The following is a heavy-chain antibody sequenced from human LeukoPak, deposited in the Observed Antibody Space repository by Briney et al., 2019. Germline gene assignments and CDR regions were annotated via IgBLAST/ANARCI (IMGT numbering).Heavy chain of an antibody. CDR1: GFTFSSYA. CDR3: AKVPDLITIFGVVIPMRFDY. Sequence: PGGSLRLSCAASGFTFSSYAMSWVRQAPGKGLEGVSAISGSGGSTYYADSVKGRFTLSRDNSKNTLYLQMNSLRAEDTAVYYCAKVPDLITIFGVVIPMRFDYWGQGTLVTVSS. D-gene: IGHD3-3*01. V-gene: IGHV3-23*01. J-gene: IGHJ4*02. CDR2: ISGSGGST.